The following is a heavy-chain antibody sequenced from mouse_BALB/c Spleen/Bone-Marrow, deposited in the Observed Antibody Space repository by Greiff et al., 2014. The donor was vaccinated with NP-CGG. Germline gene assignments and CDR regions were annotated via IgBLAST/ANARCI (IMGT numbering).Heavy chain of an antibody. CDR2: IWAGGST. CDR1: GFSLTSYG. Sequence: VKLEESGPGLVAPSQSLSITCTVSGFSLTSYGVHWVRQPPGKGLEWLGVIWAGGSTNYNSALMSRLSISKDNSKSQVFLKMNSLQTDDTAMYYCAREYYGNGYAMDYWGQGTSVTVSS. D-gene: IGHD2-1*01. CDR3: AREYYGNGYAMDY. V-gene: IGHV2-9*02. J-gene: IGHJ4*01.